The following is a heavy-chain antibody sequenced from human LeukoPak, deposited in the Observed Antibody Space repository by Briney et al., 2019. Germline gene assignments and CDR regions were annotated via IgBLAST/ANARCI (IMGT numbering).Heavy chain of an antibody. CDR3: ATELAMIVVVNAFDI. V-gene: IGHV1-24*01. CDR1: GYTLTELS. D-gene: IGHD3-22*01. Sequence: GASVEVSCKVSGYTLTELSMHWVRQAPGKGLEWMGGFDPEDGETIYAQKFQGRVTMTEDTSTDTAYMELSSLRSEDTAVYYRATELAMIVVVNAFDIWGQGTMVTVSS. CDR2: FDPEDGET. J-gene: IGHJ3*02.